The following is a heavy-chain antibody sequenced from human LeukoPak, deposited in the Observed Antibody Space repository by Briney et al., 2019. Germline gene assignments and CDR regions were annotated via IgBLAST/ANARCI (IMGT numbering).Heavy chain of an antibody. J-gene: IGHJ4*02. CDR1: VPLRGSS. CDR2: IRSKANSYAT. V-gene: IGHV3-73*01. CDR3: TRQFPYGPGSDY. Sequence: GSLRISLCSPWVPLRGSSNHWGRQAFGKGLEGAGRIRSKANSYATAYAASVKGRFTISRDDSKNTAYLQMNSLKTEDTAVYYCTRQFPYGPGSDYWGQGTLVTVSS. D-gene: IGHD4-17*01.